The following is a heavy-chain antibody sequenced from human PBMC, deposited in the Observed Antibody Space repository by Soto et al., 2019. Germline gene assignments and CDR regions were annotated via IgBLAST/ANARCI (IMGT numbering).Heavy chain of an antibody. CDR1: GGSISSSSCY. J-gene: IGHJ4*02. V-gene: IGHV4-39*07. Sequence: SETLSLTCTVSGGSISSSSCYWGWIRQPPGKGLEWIGSIYYSGTTYYNPSLKSRVTISVDTSKNQFSLKLRSVTAADTAVYYCARDLNYYFDYWGQGTLVTVSS. D-gene: IGHD1-20*01. CDR3: ARDLNYYFDY. CDR2: IYYSGTT.